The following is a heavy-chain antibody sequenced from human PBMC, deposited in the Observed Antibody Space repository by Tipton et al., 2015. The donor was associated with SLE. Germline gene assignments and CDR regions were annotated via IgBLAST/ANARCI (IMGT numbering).Heavy chain of an antibody. CDR2: SSGSA. Sequence: TLSLTCTVSGASVSRSFHQWSWIRQPAGEGLEWIGHSSGSATYNPSLKSRVTISVDTSKNQFSLKMTSVTAADTAVYYCARDHYGSLDYWGQGTLVTVSS. CDR1: GASVSRSFHQ. J-gene: IGHJ4*02. D-gene: IGHD3-16*01. V-gene: IGHV4-61*02. CDR3: ARDHYGSLDY.